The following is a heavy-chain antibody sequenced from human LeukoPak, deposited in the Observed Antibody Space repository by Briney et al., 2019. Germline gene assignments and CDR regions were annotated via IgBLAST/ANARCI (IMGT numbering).Heavy chain of an antibody. J-gene: IGHJ4*02. D-gene: IGHD3-22*01. CDR2: INPSGGST. CDR3: ARAEYDSSGYWTT. V-gene: IGHV1-46*01. CDR1: GYTFTSYY. Sequence: GASVKVSCKASGYTFTSYYMHWVRQAPGQGLEWMGIINPSGGSTSYAQKFQGRVTMTTDTSTSTAYMELRSLRSDDTAVYYCARAEYDSSGYWTTWGQGTLVTVSS.